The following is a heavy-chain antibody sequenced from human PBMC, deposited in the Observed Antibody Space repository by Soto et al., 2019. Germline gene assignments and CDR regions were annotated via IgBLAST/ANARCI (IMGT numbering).Heavy chain of an antibody. CDR2: VDYTGSYT. D-gene: IGHD5-12*01. Sequence: EVQLLESGGGLVQPGGSLRLSCAASGFTFSGFAMNWVRQPPGKGMEWVSSVDYTGSYTFYAASVKGRFTISRDNSKDMVNLELNSLRAEYTDVYYCAKRSGGFSEFDYWGQGTLVIVSS. CDR3: AKRSGGFSEFDY. CDR1: GFTFSGFA. J-gene: IGHJ4*02. V-gene: IGHV3-23*01.